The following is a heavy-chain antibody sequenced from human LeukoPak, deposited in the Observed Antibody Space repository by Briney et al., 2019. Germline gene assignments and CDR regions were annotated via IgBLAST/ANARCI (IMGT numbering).Heavy chain of an antibody. CDR2: INHSGST. D-gene: IGHD3-16*02. V-gene: IGHV4-34*01. J-gene: IGHJ4*02. CDR3: ASFYDYVWGSYRSPNFDY. Sequence: SETLSLTCAVYGGSFSCYYWSWIRQPPGKGLEWIGEINHSGSTNYNPSLKSRVTISVDTSKNQFSLKLSSVTAADTAVYYCASFYDYVWGSYRSPNFDYWGQGTLVTVSS. CDR1: GGSFSCYY.